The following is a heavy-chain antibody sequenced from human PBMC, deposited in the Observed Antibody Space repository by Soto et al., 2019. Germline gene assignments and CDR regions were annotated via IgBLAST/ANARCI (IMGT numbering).Heavy chain of an antibody. CDR2: ISYDGSNK. Sequence: GGSLRLSCAASGFTFSSYGMHWVRQAPGKGLELVAVISYDGSNKYYADSVKGRFTISRDNSKNTLYLQMNSLRAEDTAVYYCAKDPTFWGSYPLNWFDPWGQGTLVTVSS. D-gene: IGHD3-16*02. V-gene: IGHV3-30*18. CDR1: GFTFSSYG. CDR3: AKDPTFWGSYPLNWFDP. J-gene: IGHJ5*02.